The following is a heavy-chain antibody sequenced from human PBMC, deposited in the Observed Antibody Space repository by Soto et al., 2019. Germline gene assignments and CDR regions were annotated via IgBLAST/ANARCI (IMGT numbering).Heavy chain of an antibody. CDR3: ARDTIAVASCPGY. CDR1: GFTFSSYW. D-gene: IGHD6-19*01. Sequence: PGGSLRLSCAASGFTFSSYWMSCVRQAPGKGLEWVAKIKQDGSEKYYVDSVKGRFTISRDNAKNSLYLQMNSLRAEDTAVYYCARDTIAVASCPGYWGQGTLVTVSS. V-gene: IGHV3-7*03. J-gene: IGHJ4*02. CDR2: IKQDGSEK.